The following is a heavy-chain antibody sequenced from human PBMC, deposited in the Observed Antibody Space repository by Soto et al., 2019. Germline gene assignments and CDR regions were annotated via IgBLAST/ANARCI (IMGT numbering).Heavy chain of an antibody. J-gene: IGHJ4*02. V-gene: IGHV3-23*01. D-gene: IGHD1-26*01. CDR3: AKDRVSAPEDY. CDR2: ISGSGGST. CDR1: GFTFSSYA. Sequence: QPGGSLRLSCAASGFTFSSYAMSWVRQAPGKGLEWVSAISGSGGSTYYADSVKGRFAISRDNSKNTLYLQMNSPRAEDKAVYYCAKDRVSAPEDYWGQGTLVTVSS.